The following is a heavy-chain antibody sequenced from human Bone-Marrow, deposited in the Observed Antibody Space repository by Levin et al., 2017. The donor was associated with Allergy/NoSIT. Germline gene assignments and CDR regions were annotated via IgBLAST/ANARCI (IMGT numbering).Heavy chain of an antibody. D-gene: IGHD3-10*01. CDR2: ISSDGNYK. V-gene: IGHV3-30-3*01. CDR1: RFSFSNYV. J-gene: IGHJ3*02. CDR3: AREGSGADDAFDI. Sequence: LSLTCAASRFSFSNYVMHWVCQAPGKGLEWVAFISSDGNYKHYADSVRGRFTISRDNSENTLYLQMSSLRAEDTAVYYCAREGSGADDAFDIWGQGTMVTVSS.